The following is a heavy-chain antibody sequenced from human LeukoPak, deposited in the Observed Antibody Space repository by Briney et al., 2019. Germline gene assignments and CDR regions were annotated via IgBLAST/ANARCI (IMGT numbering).Heavy chain of an antibody. D-gene: IGHD3-22*01. Sequence: SETLSLTCTVSGGSISSDYWSRIRQPPGKGLEWIGYIYYRGSTNYNPSLKSRVTISVDTPKNQFSLKLSSVTAADTAVYYCARLSGYSSGHYYSDYWGQGTLVTVSS. CDR2: IYYRGST. CDR1: GGSISSDY. J-gene: IGHJ4*02. CDR3: ARLSGYSSGHYYSDY. V-gene: IGHV4-59*01.